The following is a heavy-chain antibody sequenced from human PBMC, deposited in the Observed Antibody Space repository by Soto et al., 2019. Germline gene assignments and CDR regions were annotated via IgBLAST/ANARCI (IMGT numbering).Heavy chain of an antibody. CDR2: INAGNGNT. V-gene: IGHV1-3*01. Sequence: ASVKVSCKASGYTFASYAMHWVRQAPGQRLEWMGWINAGNGNTKYSQKFQGRVTITRDTSASTAYMELSSLRSEDTAVYYCARDSGGLWFGGNAFDIWXQGTMVTVSS. D-gene: IGHD3-10*01. J-gene: IGHJ3*02. CDR1: GYTFASYA. CDR3: ARDSGGLWFGGNAFDI.